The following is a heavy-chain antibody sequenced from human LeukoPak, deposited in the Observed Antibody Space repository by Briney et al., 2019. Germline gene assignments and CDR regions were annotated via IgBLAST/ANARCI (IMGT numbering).Heavy chain of an antibody. J-gene: IGHJ4*02. CDR2: IYPGDSDT. CDR1: GYSFTSYW. CDR3: ARPSFSGYAAFDY. Sequence: GESLKISCKGSGYSFTSYWIGWVRQMPGKGLEWMGIIYPGDSDTRYSPPFQGQVTVSADKSISTAYLQWSSLKASDTAMYYCARPSFSGYAAFDYWGQGTLVTVSS. V-gene: IGHV5-51*01. D-gene: IGHD5-12*01.